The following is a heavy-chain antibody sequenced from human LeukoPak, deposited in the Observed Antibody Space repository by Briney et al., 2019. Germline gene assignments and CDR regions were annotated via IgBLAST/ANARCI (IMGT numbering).Heavy chain of an antibody. D-gene: IGHD5-12*01. CDR2: IKSTTDGVTT. V-gene: IGHV3-15*01. CDR1: GFGFKDAW. Sequence: KSGGSLRLSCAASGFGFKDAWMSWVRQAPGKGLEWVGRIKSTTDGVTTDYAAPVKGRFTISRDDSRNTLYLQLNSLKTEDTALYYCTRIRGYSAYDFNYWGQGTLVTVSS. J-gene: IGHJ4*02. CDR3: TRIRGYSAYDFNY.